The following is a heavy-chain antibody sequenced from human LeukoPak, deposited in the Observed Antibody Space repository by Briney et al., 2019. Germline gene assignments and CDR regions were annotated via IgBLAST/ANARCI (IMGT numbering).Heavy chain of an antibody. D-gene: IGHD3-10*01. V-gene: IGHV4-30-2*01. J-gene: IGHJ4*02. CDR1: VGSISIGDYS. CDR3: ARGPLKRWGEYYFDF. Sequence: PAQTLSLTCAVSVGSISIGDYSWGWIRQPPGKGLEWIGYIYHSGSTYYNPFLKRRVTISVNKSKNRFSLKMRSVTAADTAVYFCARGPLKRWGEYYFDFWGQGTLVSVSS. CDR2: IYHSGST.